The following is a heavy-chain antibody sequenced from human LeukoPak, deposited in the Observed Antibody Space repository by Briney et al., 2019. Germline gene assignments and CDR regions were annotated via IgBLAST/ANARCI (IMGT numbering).Heavy chain of an antibody. CDR3: AQKACDSGLLY. J-gene: IGHJ4*02. CDR1: GFSFSSYA. CDR2: ISGSGGST. D-gene: IGHD2-21*02. V-gene: IGHV3-23*01. Sequence: GGSLRLSCAASGFSFSSYAMTWVRQAPGKGLEWVSSISGSGGSTSHADSVKGRFTISRDNSKNTLYLQMNSLRVEDTAVYYCAQKACDSGLLYWGQGALVTVSS.